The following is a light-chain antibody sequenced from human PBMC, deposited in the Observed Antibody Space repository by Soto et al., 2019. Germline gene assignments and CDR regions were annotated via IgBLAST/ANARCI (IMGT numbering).Light chain of an antibody. Sequence: EIVLSQSPGTLSLSPGERATLSCRAIQSVSSNYLAWYQQKPGQAPRLLIYGASSRATGIPDRFSGSASGTDFTLTISSLEPEDFAVYYCQQRSNWPPVTFGQGTKVDI. J-gene: IGKJ1*01. V-gene: IGKV3D-20*02. CDR1: QSVSSNY. CDR2: GAS. CDR3: QQRSNWPPVT.